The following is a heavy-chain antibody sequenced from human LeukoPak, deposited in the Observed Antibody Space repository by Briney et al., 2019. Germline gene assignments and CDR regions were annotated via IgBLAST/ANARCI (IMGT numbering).Heavy chain of an antibody. CDR2: IKPNSGGT. V-gene: IGHV1-2*02. CDR1: GYTFTGYY. J-gene: IGHJ6*02. CDR3: ARDDSGSYGMDV. D-gene: IGHD1-26*01. Sequence: WASVKVSCKASGYTFTGYYMHWVRQAPGQGREWMGWIKPNSGGTDYAQKFQGRVTMTRDTSISTAYMELRRLRSDDTAVYYCARDDSGSYGMDVWGQGTTVTVSS.